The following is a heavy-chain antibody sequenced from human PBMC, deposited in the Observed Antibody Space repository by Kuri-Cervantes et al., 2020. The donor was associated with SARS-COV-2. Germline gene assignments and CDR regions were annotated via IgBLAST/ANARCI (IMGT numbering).Heavy chain of an antibody. V-gene: IGHV1-18*04. J-gene: IGHJ6*03. CDR1: GYTFTSYG. Sequence: ASVKVSCKASGYTFTSYGISWVRQAPGQGLEWMGWISAYNGNTNYAQKLQGRVTMTTDTSTSTAYMELSSLRSEDTAVYYCAREGYCSGGSCRTTNYYYYYMDVWGKGTTVTVSS. D-gene: IGHD2-15*01. CDR2: ISAYNGNT. CDR3: AREGYCSGGSCRTTNYYYYYMDV.